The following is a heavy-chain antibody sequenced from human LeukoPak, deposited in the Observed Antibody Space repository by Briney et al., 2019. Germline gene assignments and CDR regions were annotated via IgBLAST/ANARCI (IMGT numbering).Heavy chain of an antibody. Sequence: PSETLSLTCTVSGGSISSYYWSWIRQPAGKGLEWIGRIYTSGSTNYNPSLKSRVTISVDTSKNQFSLKLSSVTAADTAVYYCARGQLWFGELLLFDPWGQGTLVTVSS. J-gene: IGHJ5*02. CDR1: GGSISSYY. V-gene: IGHV4-4*07. D-gene: IGHD3-10*01. CDR3: ARGQLWFGELLLFDP. CDR2: IYTSGST.